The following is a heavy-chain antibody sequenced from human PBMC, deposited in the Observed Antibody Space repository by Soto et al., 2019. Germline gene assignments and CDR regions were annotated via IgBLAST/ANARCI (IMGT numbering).Heavy chain of an antibody. CDR3: ARGGGVAATRYYGMDV. CDR2: IDPSDSYT. J-gene: IGHJ6*02. Sequence: PGESLKISCKGSGYSFTSYWISWVRQMPGKGLEWMGRIDPSDSYTNYSPSFQGHVTISADKSISTAYLQWSSLKASDTAMYYCARGGGVAATRYYGMDVWGQGTTVTVSS. D-gene: IGHD2-15*01. CDR1: GYSFTSYW. V-gene: IGHV5-10-1*01.